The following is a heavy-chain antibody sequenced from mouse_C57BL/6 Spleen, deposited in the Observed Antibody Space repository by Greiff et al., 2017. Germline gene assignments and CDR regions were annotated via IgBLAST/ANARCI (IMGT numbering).Heavy chain of an antibody. CDR3: THYYGSSYLFDD. D-gene: IGHD1-1*01. Sequence: VQLQQSGAELVRPGASVKLSCTASGFNIKDDYMHWVKQRPEQGLEWIGWIDPENGDTEYDSKFQGKATIPADTSSNTAYLQLSSLTSEDTAVYYCTHYYGSSYLFDDWGQGTTLTVSS. V-gene: IGHV14-4*01. J-gene: IGHJ2*01. CDR1: GFNIKDDY. CDR2: IDPENGDT.